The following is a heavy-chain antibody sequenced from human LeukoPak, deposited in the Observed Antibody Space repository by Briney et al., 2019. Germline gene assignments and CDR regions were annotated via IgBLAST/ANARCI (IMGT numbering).Heavy chain of an antibody. J-gene: IGHJ4*02. D-gene: IGHD6-6*01. CDR1: GGSISSSSYY. V-gene: IGHV4-39*01. CDR3: ASPLEYSSSSVGY. Sequence: SETLSLTCTVSGGSISSSSYYWGWIRQPPGKGLEWIGSICYSGSTYYNPPLKSRVTISVDTSKNQFSLKLSSVTAADTAVYYCASPLEYSSSSVGYWGQGTLVRLL. CDR2: ICYSGST.